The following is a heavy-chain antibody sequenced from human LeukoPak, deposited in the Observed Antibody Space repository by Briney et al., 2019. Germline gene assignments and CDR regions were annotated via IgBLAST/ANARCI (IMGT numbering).Heavy chain of an antibody. CDR1: GFTFSSYS. V-gene: IGHV3-21*01. CDR2: ISSSSSYI. Sequence: GGSLRLSCAASGFTFSSYSMNWVRQAPGKGLEWVSSISSSSSYIYYADSVKGRFTISRDNAKNSLYLQMNSLRAEDTAVYYCARDSPIRGSSRPLDVWGKGTTVTVSS. CDR3: ARDSPIRGSSRPLDV. D-gene: IGHD6-13*01. J-gene: IGHJ6*04.